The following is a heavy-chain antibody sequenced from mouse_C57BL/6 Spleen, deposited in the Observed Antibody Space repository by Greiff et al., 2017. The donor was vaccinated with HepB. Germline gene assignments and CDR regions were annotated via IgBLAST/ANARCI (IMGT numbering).Heavy chain of an antibody. CDR2: IYPGDGDT. Sequence: LVESGAELVKPGASVKISCKASGYAFSSYWMNWVKQRPGKGLEWIGQIYPGDGDTNYNGKFKGKATLTADKSSSTAYMQLSSLTSEDSAVYFCARVGTVYYFDYWGQGTTLTVSS. V-gene: IGHV1-80*01. J-gene: IGHJ2*01. CDR3: ARVGTVYYFDY. CDR1: GYAFSSYW. D-gene: IGHD1-1*01.